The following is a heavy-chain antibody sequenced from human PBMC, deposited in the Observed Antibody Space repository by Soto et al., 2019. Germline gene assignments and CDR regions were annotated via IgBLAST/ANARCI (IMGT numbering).Heavy chain of an antibody. V-gene: IGHV3-20*04. CDR3: ARDLITMVRGVITANWFDP. J-gene: IGHJ5*02. CDR2: INWNGGST. Sequence: EVQLVESGGGVVRPGGSLRLSCAASGFTFDDYGMSWVRQAPGKGLEWVSGINWNGGSTGYADSVKGRFTISRDNAKNSLYLQMNSLRAEDTALYYCARDLITMVRGVITANWFDPWGQGTLVTVSS. D-gene: IGHD3-10*01. CDR1: GFTFDDYG.